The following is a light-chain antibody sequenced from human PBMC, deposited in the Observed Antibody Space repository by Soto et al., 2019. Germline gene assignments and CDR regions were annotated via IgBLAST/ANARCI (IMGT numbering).Light chain of an antibody. Sequence: EIVLTQSPATLSLSPGERATLSCRASQSVSGCLAWYQQKPGQAPRLLIYGASTRATGIPARFSGSGSGTDFTLTISRLEPEDCAVYYCQQYGSSPRFGQGTKVDTK. V-gene: IGKV3-20*01. CDR1: QSVSGC. CDR2: GAS. J-gene: IGKJ1*01. CDR3: QQYGSSPR.